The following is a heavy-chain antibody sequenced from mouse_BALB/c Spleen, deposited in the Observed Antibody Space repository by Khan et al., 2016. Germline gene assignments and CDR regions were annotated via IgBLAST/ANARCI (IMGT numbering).Heavy chain of an antibody. CDR3: ARGDYDGTYYGMDY. V-gene: IGHV3-2*02. CDR1: GYSITNDYA. CDR2: ITYSGST. Sequence: EVQLQESGPGLVKPSQSLSLTCTVTGYSITNDYAWNWIRQFPGNKLEWMGYITYSGSTSYNPSPRSRISITRDTSKNQFFLQLSSVTTDATATYYCARGDYDGTYYGMDYWGQGTSVTVSS. D-gene: IGHD2-4*01. J-gene: IGHJ4*01.